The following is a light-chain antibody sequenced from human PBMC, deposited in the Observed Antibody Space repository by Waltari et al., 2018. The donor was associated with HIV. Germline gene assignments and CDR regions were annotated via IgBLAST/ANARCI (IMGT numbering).Light chain of an antibody. CDR1: STHVGSYSL. CDR3: CSYGGDDTLV. Sequence: QSALTQPASVSGSLGQSITISCTGASTHVGSYSLFSWYQNRPGQAPTLIIYDDSKRPLGISSRFSGSKSGNTASLTISGLQSEDEADYYCCSYGGDDTLVFGGGTKVTAL. CDR2: DDS. V-gene: IGLV2-23*01. J-gene: IGLJ3*02.